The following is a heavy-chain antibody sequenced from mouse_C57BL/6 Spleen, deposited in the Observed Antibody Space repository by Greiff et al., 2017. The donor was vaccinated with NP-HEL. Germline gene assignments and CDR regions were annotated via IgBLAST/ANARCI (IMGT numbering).Heavy chain of an antibody. CDR2: IYPGDGDT. J-gene: IGHJ2*01. CDR1: GYAFSSSW. Sequence: VQLQQSGPELVKPGASVKISCKASGYAFSSSWMNWVKQRPGKGLEWIGRIYPGDGDTNYNGKFKGKATLTADKSSSTAYMQLSSQTSEDSAVYVSARSRDYFDYWGQGTTLTVSS. CDR3: ARSRDYFDY. V-gene: IGHV1-82*01.